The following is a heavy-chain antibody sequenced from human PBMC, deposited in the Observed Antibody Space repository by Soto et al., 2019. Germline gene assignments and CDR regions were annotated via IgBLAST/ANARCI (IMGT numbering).Heavy chain of an antibody. J-gene: IGHJ4*02. CDR2: INPDSGAT. Sequence: HEHLVQSGAEVKRPGASLKVSCKASGYSFTGYYIHWVRQAPGQGLEWMGWINPDSGATNYAQNFQGRVTLTSVTSISTASMDLTSLTSDDTAVYYCARGDYGTGGYPFPYVDYWGQGTLVIVSS. CDR1: GYSFTGYY. V-gene: IGHV1-2*02. CDR3: ARGDYGTGGYPFPYVDY. D-gene: IGHD2-8*02.